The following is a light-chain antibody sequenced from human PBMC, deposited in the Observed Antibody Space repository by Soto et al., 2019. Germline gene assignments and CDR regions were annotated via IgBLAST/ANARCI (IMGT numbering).Light chain of an antibody. CDR1: SSDVGGYDY. CDR3: TSYTASGTVV. CDR2: EVT. V-gene: IGLV2-14*01. Sequence: QPVLTQPASVSGSPGQSITISCAGTSSDVGGYDYVSWYQHHPGKAPKLMIYEVTNRPSGVSNRFSGSKSGNTASLSISGLQAADDADYYCTSYTASGTVVFGGGTKLTVL. J-gene: IGLJ2*01.